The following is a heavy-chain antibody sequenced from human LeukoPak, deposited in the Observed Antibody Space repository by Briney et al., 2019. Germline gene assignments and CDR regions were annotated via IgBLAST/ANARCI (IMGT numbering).Heavy chain of an antibody. CDR3: ARASNYDILTGYEDP. CDR1: GYTFTSYG. V-gene: IGHV1-18*04. D-gene: IGHD3-9*01. J-gene: IGHJ5*02. CDR2: ISAYNGNT. Sequence: ASVKVSCKASGYTFTSYGISWMRQAPGQGLEWMGWISAYNGNTNYAQKLQGRVTMTTDTSTSTAYMELRSLRSDDTAVYYCARASNYDILTGYEDPWGQGTLVTVSS.